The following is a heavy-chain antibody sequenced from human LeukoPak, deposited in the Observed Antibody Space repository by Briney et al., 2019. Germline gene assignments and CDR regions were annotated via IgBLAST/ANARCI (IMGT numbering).Heavy chain of an antibody. J-gene: IGHJ4*02. CDR2: ISYDGSNK. CDR1: GFTLSSYA. V-gene: IGHV3-30-3*01. Sequence: GGSLRLSCASSGFTLSSYAMHWVRQAPGKGLEWVAVISYDGSNKYYADSVKGRFTISRDNSNNTLYLQMNSLRAEDTAVYYCAKLTTSWGQGTLVTVSS. D-gene: IGHD4-11*01. CDR3: AKLTTS.